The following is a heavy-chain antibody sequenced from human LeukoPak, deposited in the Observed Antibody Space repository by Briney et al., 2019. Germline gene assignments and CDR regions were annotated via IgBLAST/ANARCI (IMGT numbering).Heavy chain of an antibody. J-gene: IGHJ4*02. D-gene: IGHD6-13*01. Sequence: PGGSLRLSCAASGFTFSSYSMNWVRQAPGKGLEWVSSISSSSSYIYYADSVKGRFTIPRDNAKNSLYLQMNSLRAEDTAVYYCARTTMYSSSTEDYWGQGTLVTVSS. CDR3: ARTTMYSSSTEDY. V-gene: IGHV3-21*01. CDR2: ISSSSSYI. CDR1: GFTFSSYS.